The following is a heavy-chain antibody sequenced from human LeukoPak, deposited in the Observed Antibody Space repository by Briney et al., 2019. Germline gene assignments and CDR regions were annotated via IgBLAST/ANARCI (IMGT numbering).Heavy chain of an antibody. D-gene: IGHD1-26*01. J-gene: IGHJ4*02. CDR3: ARDLVGAIDY. V-gene: IGHV3-74*01. CDR1: GFTFSSYW. CDR2: INTDGSST. Sequence: QPGGSLRLSCAASGFTFSSYWMHWVRQAPGKGLVWVSHINTDGSSTNYADSVKGRFTISRDNAKNTLYLQMNSLRAEDTAVYYCARDLVGAIDYWGQGTLVTVSS.